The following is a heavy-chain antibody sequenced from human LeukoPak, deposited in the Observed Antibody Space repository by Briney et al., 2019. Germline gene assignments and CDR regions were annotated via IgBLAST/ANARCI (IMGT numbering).Heavy chain of an antibody. J-gene: IGHJ4*02. CDR3: ARVGVYDYVWGSYRFDY. Sequence: SETLSLTCAVSGYSISSGYYWGWIRQPPGKGLEWIGSIYHSGSTYYNPSLRRRVTISGDTSKNQFSLKLSSVTAADTAVYYCARVGVYDYVWGSYRFDYWGQGTLVTVSS. CDR2: IYHSGST. V-gene: IGHV4-38-2*01. CDR1: GYSISSGYY. D-gene: IGHD3-16*02.